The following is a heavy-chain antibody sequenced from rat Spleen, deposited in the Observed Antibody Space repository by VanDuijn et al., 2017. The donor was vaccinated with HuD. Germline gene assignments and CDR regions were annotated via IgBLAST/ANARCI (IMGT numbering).Heavy chain of an antibody. V-gene: IGHV5-19*01. CDR3: ATLVTGSRSGFDY. CDR1: GFTFSKYG. Sequence: EVQLVESGGGLVQPGRSLKLSCVASGFTFSKYGMHWIRQAPGKGLEWVASITNTGGSTYYPDSVKGRFTISRDNAKSTLYLQMDRLRAEDTATYYCATLVTGSRSGFDYWGQGVIVTVSS. CDR2: ITNTGGST. D-gene: IGHD5-1*01. J-gene: IGHJ2*01.